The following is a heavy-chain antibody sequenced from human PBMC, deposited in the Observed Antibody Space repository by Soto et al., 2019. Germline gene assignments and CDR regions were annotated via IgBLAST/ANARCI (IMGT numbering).Heavy chain of an antibody. D-gene: IGHD4-17*01. CDR1: GFTFSGSA. J-gene: IGHJ4*02. CDR3: TMTTVTTWGY. CDR2: IRSKANSYAT. V-gene: IGHV3-73*01. Sequence: EVQLVESGGGLVQPEGSLKLSCAASGFTFSGSAMHWVRQASGKGLEWVGRIRSKANSYATAYAASVKGRFTISRDDSKNTAYLQMNSLKTEDTAVYYCTMTTVTTWGYWGQGTLVTVSS.